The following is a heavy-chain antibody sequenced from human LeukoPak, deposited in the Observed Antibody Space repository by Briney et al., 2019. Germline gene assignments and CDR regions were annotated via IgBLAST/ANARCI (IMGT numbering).Heavy chain of an antibody. V-gene: IGHV4-4*07. CDR2: IYTSGST. CDR3: ARYSYGSGVGYFDY. J-gene: IGHJ4*02. CDR1: DGSMTSSY. D-gene: IGHD5-18*01. Sequence: PSATLSLTCTVSDGSMTSSYWNRLRQPPAQGLEWIGRIYTSGSTNYNPSIKSRLTMSVDTSYNQFSLKLSSVTAADTAVYYCARYSYGSGVGYFDYWGQGTLVTASS.